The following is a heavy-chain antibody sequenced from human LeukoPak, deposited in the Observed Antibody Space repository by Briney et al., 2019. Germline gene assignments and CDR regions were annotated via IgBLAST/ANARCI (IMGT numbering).Heavy chain of an antibody. Sequence: SETLSLTCTVSGGSISIYYWNWVRQPPGKGLEWIGYIYYSGSTKYNPSLKSRVTISVDTSKNQFSLKLSSVTAADTAVYYCARGGYYFDYWGQGSLVTVSS. J-gene: IGHJ4*02. CDR3: ARGGYYFDY. D-gene: IGHD3-10*01. CDR2: IYYSGST. V-gene: IGHV4-59*01. CDR1: GGSISIYY.